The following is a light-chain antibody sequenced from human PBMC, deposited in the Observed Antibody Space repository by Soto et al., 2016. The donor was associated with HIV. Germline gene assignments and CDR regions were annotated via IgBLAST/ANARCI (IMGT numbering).Light chain of an antibody. CDR3: QQYNTAPWT. V-gene: IGKV1-5*03. CDR1: QSVSVW. Sequence: IRMTQSPSSFSASTGDRVTLTCRASQSVSVWLAWYQQKPGKAPNLLIFKTSTLEIGVPSRFSGSGSGTDFTLTLSSVQPDDVGTYYCQQYNTAPWTFGQGT. J-gene: IGKJ1*01. CDR2: KTS.